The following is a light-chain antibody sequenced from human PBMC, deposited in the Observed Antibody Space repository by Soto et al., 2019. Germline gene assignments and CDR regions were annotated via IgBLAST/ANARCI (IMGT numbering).Light chain of an antibody. CDR1: NSDVNY. Sequence: QSALTQPASVSGAPGQSITISCTGTNSDVNYVSWHQQHPGQPPTLLIYEVINRSSGVSTRFSGSKSGNTVSLTISGLQAEDESDYYCCSSTSSNTFVFGTGTKLTVL. CDR2: EVI. J-gene: IGLJ1*01. CDR3: CSSTSSNTFV. V-gene: IGLV2-14*01.